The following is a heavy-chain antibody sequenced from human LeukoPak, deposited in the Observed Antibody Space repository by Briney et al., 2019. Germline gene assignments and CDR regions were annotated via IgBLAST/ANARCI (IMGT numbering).Heavy chain of an antibody. V-gene: IGHV3-49*04. CDR1: GVSFSGYA. D-gene: IGHD6-19*01. J-gene: IGHJ6*04. CDR2: IRNKANSGTN. Sequence: GQSLSLSCTVSGVSFSGYAMSWVRQPPGKGLEWIGLIRNKANSGTNESAASVKAILTISTDDSKSIAYLQMNSLKTEDTAVYYCTSCSSGCDYYGMDVWGKGTTVTVSS. CDR3: TSCSSGCDYYGMDV.